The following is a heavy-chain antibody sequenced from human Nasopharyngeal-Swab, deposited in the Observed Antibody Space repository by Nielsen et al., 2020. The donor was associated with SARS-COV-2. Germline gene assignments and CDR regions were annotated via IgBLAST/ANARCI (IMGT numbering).Heavy chain of an antibody. J-gene: IGHJ4*02. Sequence: GESLKISCAASGFTFSDYYMSWIRQAPGKGLEWVSYISSSGSTIYYADSVKGRFTISRDNAKSSLYLQMNSLRAEDTAVYYCARDKGRCSSTSCYVDYWGQGTLVTVSS. D-gene: IGHD2-2*01. CDR2: ISSSGSTI. CDR1: GFTFSDYY. V-gene: IGHV3-11*01. CDR3: ARDKGRCSSTSCYVDY.